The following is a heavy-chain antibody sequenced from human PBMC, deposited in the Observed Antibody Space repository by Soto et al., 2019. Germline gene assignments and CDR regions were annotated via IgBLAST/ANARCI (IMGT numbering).Heavy chain of an antibody. CDR1: GGTFSSYA. Sequence: SVKVSCKASGGTFSSYAISWVRQAPGQGLEWMGGMNPIIGTASYAQKFQGRVTMTRNKSTSTAYMELSSLRSEDAAVYYCARAVGGSGYYYFDYWGQGTLVTVSS. CDR3: ARAVGGSGYYYFDY. CDR2: MNPIIGTA. J-gene: IGHJ4*02. D-gene: IGHD5-12*01. V-gene: IGHV1-69*05.